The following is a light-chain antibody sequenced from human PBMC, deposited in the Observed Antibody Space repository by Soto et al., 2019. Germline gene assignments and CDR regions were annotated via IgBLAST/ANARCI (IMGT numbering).Light chain of an antibody. V-gene: IGKV3-15*01. CDR2: GAS. CDR1: QSISSN. J-gene: IGKJ3*01. CDR3: QQYNNWTFT. Sequence: EIVMTQSPATLSVSPGERATLSCRASQSISSNLPWYQQKPGQAPRLLIYGASTRATAIPATFSGSGSGTEFTLNISSLQSEDFAVYYCQQYNNWTFTFGPGTKVDIK.